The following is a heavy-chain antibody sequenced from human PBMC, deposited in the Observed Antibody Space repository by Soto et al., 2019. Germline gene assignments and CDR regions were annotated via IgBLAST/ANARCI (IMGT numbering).Heavy chain of an antibody. J-gene: IGHJ6*02. Sequence: ASVKVSCKASGGTFSSYAISWVRQAPGQGLEWMGGIIPIFGTANYAQKFQGRVTITADESTSTAYMELSSLRSEDTAVYYCAEGFIAARPGMWYYGMDVWGQGTTVTVSS. CDR3: AEGFIAARPGMWYYGMDV. V-gene: IGHV1-69*13. CDR2: IIPIFGTA. CDR1: GGTFSSYA. D-gene: IGHD6-6*01.